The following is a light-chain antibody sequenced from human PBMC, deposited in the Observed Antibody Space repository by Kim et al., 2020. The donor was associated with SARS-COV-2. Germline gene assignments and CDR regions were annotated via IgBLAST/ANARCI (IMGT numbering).Light chain of an antibody. CDR1: KLGDKY. CDR2: QDS. Sequence: SYELTQPPSVSVSPGQTASITCSGDKLGDKYACWYQQKPGQSPVLVIYQDSKRPSGIPERFSGSNSGNTATLTISGTQAMDEDDYYCQAWDSSTAGVFGG. J-gene: IGLJ2*01. V-gene: IGLV3-1*01. CDR3: QAWDSSTAGV.